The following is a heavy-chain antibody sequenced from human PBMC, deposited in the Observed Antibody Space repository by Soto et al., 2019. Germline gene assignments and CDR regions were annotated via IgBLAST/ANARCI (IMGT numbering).Heavy chain of an antibody. V-gene: IGHV4-61*01. J-gene: IGHJ6*02. Sequence: PSETLSLTCTVSGGSVSSGSYYWSWIRQPPGKGLEWIGYIYYSGSTDYNPSLKSRVTISVDTSKNQFSLKLSSVTAADTAVYYCARDREVPAAIYYYYGMDVWGQGTTVTVSS. CDR1: GGSVSSGSYY. D-gene: IGHD2-2*01. CDR3: ARDREVPAAIYYYYGMDV. CDR2: IYYSGST.